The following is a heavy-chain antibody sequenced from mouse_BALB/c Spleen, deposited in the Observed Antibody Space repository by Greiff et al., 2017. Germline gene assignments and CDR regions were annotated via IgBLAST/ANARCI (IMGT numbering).Heavy chain of an antibody. V-gene: IGHV5-4*02. CDR3: AREGYYGNYGGFAY. Sequence: EVMLVESGGGLVKPGGSLKLSCAASGFTFSDYYMYWVRQTPEKRLEWVATISDGGSYTYYPDSVKGRFTISRDNAKNNLYLQMSSLKSEDTAMYYCAREGYYGNYGGFAYWGQGTLVTVSA. CDR2: ISDGGSYT. CDR1: GFTFSDYY. J-gene: IGHJ3*01. D-gene: IGHD2-1*01.